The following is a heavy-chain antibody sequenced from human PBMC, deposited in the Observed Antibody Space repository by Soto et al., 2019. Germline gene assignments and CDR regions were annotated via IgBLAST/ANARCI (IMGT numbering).Heavy chain of an antibody. D-gene: IGHD1-26*01. J-gene: IGHJ4*02. CDR3: ARADGSYGPLDY. V-gene: IGHV1-18*01. CDR2: ISPDTGTT. CDR1: GYTLTSYG. Sequence: QVQLVQSGVEVKKPGASVKVSCKASGYTLTSYGITWVRQAPGQGLEWMGWISPDTGTTNYAQNLRGRVTMTTDTSTSTAYMELMSLRSDDTALYYCARADGSYGPLDYWGQGTLVTVSS.